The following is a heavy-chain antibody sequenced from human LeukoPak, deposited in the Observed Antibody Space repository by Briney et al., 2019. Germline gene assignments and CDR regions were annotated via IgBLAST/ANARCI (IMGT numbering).Heavy chain of an antibody. J-gene: IGHJ4*02. CDR1: GGSISGYY. V-gene: IGHV4-59*12. CDR3: AREVDYYFDY. Sequence: SETLSLTCSVSGGSISGYYWNWIRQPPGKGLEWLGYIYSSGSTTYNPSLKSRVTISVDTSKNQFSLKLSSVTAADTAVYYCAREVDYYFDYWGQGTLVTVSS. CDR2: IYSSGST.